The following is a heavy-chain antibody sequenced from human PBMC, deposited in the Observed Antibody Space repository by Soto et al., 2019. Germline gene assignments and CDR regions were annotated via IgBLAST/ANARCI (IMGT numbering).Heavy chain of an antibody. CDR2: ISASGGST. CDR3: AEAGGSRFFDWFDP. Sequence: EVQLLESGGGLVQPGGSLRLSCAASGFTFSSYAMSWVRQAPGMGLAWVSGISASGGSTYYADSVKGRFTISRDNSKKTVSLHMNSLGAEDMAVYYCAEAGGSRFFDWFDPWGQGTLVTVSS. V-gene: IGHV3-23*01. CDR1: GFTFSSYA. J-gene: IGHJ5*02. D-gene: IGHD3-3*01.